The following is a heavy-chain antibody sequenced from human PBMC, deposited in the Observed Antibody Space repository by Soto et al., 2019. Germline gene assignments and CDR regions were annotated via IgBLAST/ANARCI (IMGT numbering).Heavy chain of an antibody. Sequence: GGSLRLSCAASGFTFSSYAMSWVRQAQEKGLEWVSAISGSGGSTYYADSVKGRFTISRDNSKNTLYLQMNSLRAEDTAVYYCATTFGIAVASGAFDIWGQGTMVTVSS. V-gene: IGHV3-23*01. J-gene: IGHJ3*02. CDR2: ISGSGGST. CDR3: ATTFGIAVASGAFDI. D-gene: IGHD6-19*01. CDR1: GFTFSSYA.